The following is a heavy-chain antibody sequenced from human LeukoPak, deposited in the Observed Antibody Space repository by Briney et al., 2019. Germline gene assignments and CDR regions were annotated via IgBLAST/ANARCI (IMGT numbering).Heavy chain of an antibody. J-gene: IGHJ4*02. CDR2: INPNSGGT. D-gene: IGHD3-3*01. Sequence: GASVKVSCKASGYTVTGYYMHWVRQAPGQGLEWMGRINPNSGGTNYAQKFQGRVTMTRDTSTSTVYMELSSLRSDDTAVYYCARVLSPYYDFWSGYSYFDYWGQGTLVTVSS. CDR3: ARVLSPYYDFWSGYSYFDY. CDR1: GYTVTGYY. V-gene: IGHV1-2*06.